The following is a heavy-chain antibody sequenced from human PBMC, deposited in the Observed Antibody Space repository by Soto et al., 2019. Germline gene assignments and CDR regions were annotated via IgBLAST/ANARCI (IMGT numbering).Heavy chain of an antibody. CDR2: FSATSENT. V-gene: IGHV3-23*01. J-gene: IGHJ4*02. CDR1: GFFFSSYT. CDR3: AKARDQQWVRLPFDY. D-gene: IGHD6-19*01. Sequence: EVQLLESGGGLVQPGGSLRLSCVGSGFFFSSYTMTWVRQAPGKGLEWVSSFSATSENTYYADSVRGRFTISRDNSKNTLFLQMNSVTAEDTAMYYCAKARDQQWVRLPFDYWGQGILVSVSS.